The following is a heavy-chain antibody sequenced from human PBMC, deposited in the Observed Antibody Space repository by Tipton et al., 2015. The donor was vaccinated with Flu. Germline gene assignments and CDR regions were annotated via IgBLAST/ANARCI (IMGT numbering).Heavy chain of an antibody. Sequence: LRLSCAVSGDSISSDYYWGWIRQFPGKGLEWIGTVSRSGSAIYNPSLKSRVTISIDTSKNQFSLKMKSVTATDMAVYYCARRDYSNYVSVPKNWFDSWGQGILVTVSS. CDR3: ARRDYSNYVSVPKNWFDS. CDR2: VSRSGSA. D-gene: IGHD4-11*01. V-gene: IGHV4-38-2*01. J-gene: IGHJ5*01. CDR1: GDSISSDYY.